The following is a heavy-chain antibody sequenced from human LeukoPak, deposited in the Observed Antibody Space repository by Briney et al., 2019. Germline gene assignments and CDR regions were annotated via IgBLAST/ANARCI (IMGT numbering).Heavy chain of an antibody. V-gene: IGHV3-23*01. J-gene: IGHJ4*02. CDR2: ISGSGGTT. CDR1: GLTLSSFP. Sequence: PAGCLRLSRAVSGLTLSSFPMTWVRQAPGRGLEWVSAISGSGGTTYYADSVKGRFTISRDNSKNTLYLQMNSLTAEDTAVYYCAKDRGYWGQGTLVAVSS. CDR3: AKDRGY.